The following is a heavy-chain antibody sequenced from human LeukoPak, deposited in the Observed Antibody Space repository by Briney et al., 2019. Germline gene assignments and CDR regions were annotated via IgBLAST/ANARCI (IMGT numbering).Heavy chain of an antibody. D-gene: IGHD3-10*01. CDR1: VGTFSSYA. V-gene: IGHV1-69*01. CDR3: ARYVYYGSGSYSFDP. CDR2: IIPIFGTA. J-gene: IGHJ5*02. Sequence: SWVKVSCKASVGTFSSYALSWVRPAPAQGLEWMGGIIPIFGTANYAQKFQGRVTNTADESTSTAYMELSSLRSEDTPVYYCARYVYYGSGSYSFDPWGQGTLVTVSS.